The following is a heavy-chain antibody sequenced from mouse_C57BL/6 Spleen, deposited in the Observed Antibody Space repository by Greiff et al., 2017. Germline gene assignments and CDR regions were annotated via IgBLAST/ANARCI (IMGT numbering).Heavy chain of an antibody. J-gene: IGHJ1*03. D-gene: IGHD1-1*01. CDR2: IDPSDSYT. Sequence: QVQLQQPGAELVMPGASVKLSCKASGYTFTSYWMHWVKQRPGQGLEWIGEIDPSDSYTNYNQKFKGKSTLTVDKSSSTAYMQLSSLTSEDSAVYDCARDYGSSYWYFDVWGTGTTVTVSS. CDR3: ARDYGSSYWYFDV. V-gene: IGHV1-69*01. CDR1: GYTFTSYW.